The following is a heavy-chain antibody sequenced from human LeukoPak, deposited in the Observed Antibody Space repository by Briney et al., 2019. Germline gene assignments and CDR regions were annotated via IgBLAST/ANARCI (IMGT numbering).Heavy chain of an antibody. V-gene: IGHV4-59*01. D-gene: IGHD3-22*01. CDR3: ARRRITMIDL. J-gene: IGHJ5*02. CDR1: GGSISSYY. Sequence: PSETLSLTCTVSGGSISSYYWSWIRRPPGKGLEWIGYIYYSGSTNYNPSLKSRVTISVDTSKNQFSLKLSSVTAADTAVYYCARRRITMIDLWGQGTLVTVSS. CDR2: IYYSGST.